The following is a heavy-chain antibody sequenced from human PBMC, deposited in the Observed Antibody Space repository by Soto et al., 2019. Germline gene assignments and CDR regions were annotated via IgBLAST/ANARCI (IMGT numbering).Heavy chain of an antibody. J-gene: IGHJ4*02. CDR3: TRNLYNTGDFDH. Sequence: QVQLMQSGAEVRKPGASVKVSCKASGYTFTDYDINWVRQATGQGLEWLGWMTPKRGYTGYAQKFQGRVTLTRDTSRGTAYMELSSLTSADTAVYYCTRNLYNTGDFDHWGQGNLVTVSS. V-gene: IGHV1-8*02. CDR2: MTPKRGYT. CDR1: GYTFTDYD. D-gene: IGHD1-20*01.